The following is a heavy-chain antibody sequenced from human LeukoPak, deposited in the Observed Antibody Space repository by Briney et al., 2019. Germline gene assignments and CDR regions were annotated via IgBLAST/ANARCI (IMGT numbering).Heavy chain of an antibody. J-gene: IGHJ3*02. CDR2: ISGSGGST. CDR3: AKVKYYYDSGGPHDAFDI. Sequence: GGSLRLSCAASGFTFSSYAMSWVRQAPGKGLEWVSAISGSGGSTYYADSVKGRFTISRDNSKNTLYLQMNSLRAEDTAVYYCAKVKYYYDSGGPHDAFDIWGQGTMVTVSS. V-gene: IGHV3-23*01. CDR1: GFTFSSYA. D-gene: IGHD3-22*01.